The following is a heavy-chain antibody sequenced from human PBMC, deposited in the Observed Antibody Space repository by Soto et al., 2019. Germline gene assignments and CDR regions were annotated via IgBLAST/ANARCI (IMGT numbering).Heavy chain of an antibody. CDR1: GGSISSGGYS. J-gene: IGHJ6*02. CDR3: ARDYYGMDV. V-gene: IGHV4-30-2*06. Sequence: QLQLQESGSGLVKSSQTLSLTCTVSGGSISSGGYSWTWLRQSPGKGLEWIGYTYQSGSAFYNPSLKSRVTISVDRSKNQFSLNLTSVTAADTAVYYCARDYYGMDVWGQGTTVTVSS. CDR2: TYQSGSA.